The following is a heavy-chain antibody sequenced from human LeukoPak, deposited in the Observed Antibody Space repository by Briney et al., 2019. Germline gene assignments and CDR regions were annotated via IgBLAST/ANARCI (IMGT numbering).Heavy chain of an antibody. CDR2: LHHTGTS. V-gene: IGHV4-38-2*02. Sequence: SETLSLTCTASGSPISTSYRWGWLRQPPGKGLQWIGTLHHTGTSYYNPSLQSRVTLSVDTSKSQFSLQLSSMTPADTAVYFCARFAIVRDLATSNWFDPRGRGTLVTVSS. J-gene: IGHJ5*02. D-gene: IGHD2-21*01. CDR3: ARFAIVRDLATSNWFDP. CDR1: GSPISTSYR.